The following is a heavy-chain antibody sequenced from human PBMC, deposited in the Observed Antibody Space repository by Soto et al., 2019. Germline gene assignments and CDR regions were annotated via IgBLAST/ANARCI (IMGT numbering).Heavy chain of an antibody. J-gene: IGHJ6*02. CDR2: ISAYNGNT. CDR3: ARDLGSSPPYYYYGMDV. V-gene: IGHV1-18*01. CDR1: GYTFSSYG. D-gene: IGHD6-6*01. Sequence: ASEKVSCKASGYTFSSYGISWVRQNPGQGLEWMGWISAYNGNTNYAQKLQGRVTMTTDTSTSTAYMELRSLRSDDTAVYYCARDLGSSPPYYYYGMDVWGQGTTVTVS.